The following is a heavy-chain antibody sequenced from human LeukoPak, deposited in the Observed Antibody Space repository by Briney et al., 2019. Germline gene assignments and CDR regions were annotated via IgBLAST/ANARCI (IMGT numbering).Heavy chain of an antibody. CDR2: IYYSGST. CDR1: GGSISSYY. CDR3: ARVTVTTSFLRDAFDI. J-gene: IGHJ3*02. V-gene: IGHV4-59*01. Sequence: PSETLSLTCTVSGGSISSYYWSWIRQPPGKGLEWIGYIYYSGSTNYNPSLKSRVTMSVDTSKNQFSLKLSCVTAADTAVYYCARVTVTTSFLRDAFDIGGQGTMVTVSS. D-gene: IGHD4-17*01.